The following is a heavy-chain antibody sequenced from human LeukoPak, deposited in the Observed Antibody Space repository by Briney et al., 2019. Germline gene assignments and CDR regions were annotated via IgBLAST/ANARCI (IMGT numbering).Heavy chain of an antibody. D-gene: IGHD5-24*01. J-gene: IGHJ4*02. CDR2: INPNSGGT. V-gene: IGHV1-2*02. CDR3: ARGGRWLQSGSGFDY. CDR1: GYTFTGYY. Sequence: ASVKVSCKASGYTFTGYYMHWVRQAPGQGLEWMGWINPNSGGTNYAQKFQGRVTMTRDTSISTAYMELSRLRSDDTAVYYCARGGRWLQSGSGFDYWGQGTLVTVSS.